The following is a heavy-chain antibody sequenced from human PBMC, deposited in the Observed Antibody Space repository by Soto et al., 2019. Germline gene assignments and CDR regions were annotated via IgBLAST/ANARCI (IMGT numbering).Heavy chain of an antibody. CDR3: ARHYAERGHMDY. CDR1: GFTVSNNY. CDR2: IYSGGST. V-gene: IGHV3-66*04. J-gene: IGHJ4*02. Sequence: PGGSLRLSCAASGFTVSNNYMSWVRQAPGKGLEWVSIIYSGGSTYYADSVQGRFTISRDNSKNTLFLQINSLRAEDTAVYYCARHYAERGHMDYWGQGTPVTVSS. D-gene: IGHD1-1*01.